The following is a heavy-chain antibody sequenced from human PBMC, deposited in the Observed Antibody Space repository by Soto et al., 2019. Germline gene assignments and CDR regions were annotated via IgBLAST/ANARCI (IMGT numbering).Heavy chain of an antibody. CDR2: IKSKTDGGTT. V-gene: IGHV3-15*07. CDR3: TTYYYDSSGYPFAFDI. Sequence: WGSLILCYAGSVFTVSNAWINWVRHSPLNCVEWVGRIKSKTDGGTTDYAARVKGRFNLSRDDSKHTLYLQMNSLKTEDTAVYYCTTYYYDSSGYPFAFDIWGQGTMVTVSS. D-gene: IGHD3-22*01. J-gene: IGHJ3*02. CDR1: VFTVSNAW.